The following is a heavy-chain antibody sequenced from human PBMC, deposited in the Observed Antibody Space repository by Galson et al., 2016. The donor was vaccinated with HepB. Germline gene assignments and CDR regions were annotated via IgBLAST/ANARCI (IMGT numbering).Heavy chain of an antibody. CDR1: TFSRHR. CDR3: AREYSGSYHSFDY. V-gene: IGHV3-48*02. Sequence: TFSRHRMDWVRQAPGKGLEWTSYIDISGASYSDFRSSPTQYANSVKGRFTISRDDAKNSLYLQMNSLRHEDTAVYYCAREYSGSYHSFDYWGQGILVTVSS. J-gene: IGHJ4*02. CDR2: IDISGASYSDFRSSPT. D-gene: IGHD1-26*01.